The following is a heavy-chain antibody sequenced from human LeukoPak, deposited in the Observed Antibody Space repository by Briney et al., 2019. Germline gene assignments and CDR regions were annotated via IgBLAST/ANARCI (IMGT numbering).Heavy chain of an antibody. CDR3: ARETYGSIKGP. J-gene: IGHJ5*02. D-gene: IGHD3-10*01. Sequence: PGGSLRLSCAASGFSFTDYHMTWIRQAPGKGLEWVSYISSSGDTIYYADSVKGRFTISRDNAKNSLYLQMNSLRVEDTAVYYCARETYGSIKGPWGQGTLVTVSS. V-gene: IGHV3-11*01. CDR1: GFSFTDYH. CDR2: ISSSGDTI.